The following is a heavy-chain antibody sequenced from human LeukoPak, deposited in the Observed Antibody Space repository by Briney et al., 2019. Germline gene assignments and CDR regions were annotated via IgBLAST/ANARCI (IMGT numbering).Heavy chain of an antibody. Sequence: SETLSLTCSVSGVSISGYYWSWVRQPPGKGLEWIGYIYHSGSTDYNPLLKSRVTISVDTSEKQLSLKLTSVTAAETAVYYCAREGGIWFGEFPYFDYWGRGPLVTVSS. CDR1: GVSISGYY. V-gene: IGHV4-59*01. CDR3: AREGGIWFGEFPYFDY. CDR2: IYHSGST. D-gene: IGHD3-10*01. J-gene: IGHJ4*02.